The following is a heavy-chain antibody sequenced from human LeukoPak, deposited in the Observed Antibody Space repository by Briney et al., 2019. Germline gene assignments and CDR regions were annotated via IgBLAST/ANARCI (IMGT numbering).Heavy chain of an antibody. V-gene: IGHV3-23*01. D-gene: IGHD3-22*01. CDR3: ARARPWDSSRSYYFGMDV. CDR1: GFTFSSYA. J-gene: IGHJ6*02. Sequence: GGSLRLSCEASGFTFSSYAIRWVRQAPGTGLQWVSSIPGSGGATYYADSVRGRFSISRDSSKNTVYLQMNSLRDEDTAVYYCARARPWDSSRSYYFGMDVWGHGTTVTVSS. CDR2: IPGSGGAT.